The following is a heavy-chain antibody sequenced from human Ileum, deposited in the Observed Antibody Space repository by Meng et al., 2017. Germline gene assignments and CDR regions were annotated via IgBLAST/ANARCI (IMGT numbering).Heavy chain of an antibody. J-gene: IGHJ4*02. CDR2: INDSTGN. D-gene: IGHD3-16*01. CDR1: GWSSSDYY. V-gene: IGHV4-34*05. Sequence: PSETLSLTFIGSGWSSSDYYWLWIPQPLGMGLVWLGDINDSTGNNYNPSRQSRASISVAKTQNNLSLKLISVAAAASSVYYSARRTTTLAYDFDYWGQGTLVTVSS. CDR3: ARRTTTLAYDFDY.